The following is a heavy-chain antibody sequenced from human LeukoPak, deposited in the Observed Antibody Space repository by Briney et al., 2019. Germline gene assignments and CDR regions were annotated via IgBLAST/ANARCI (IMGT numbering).Heavy chain of an antibody. CDR1: GHTFTGYY. V-gene: IGHV1-2*02. J-gene: IGHJ5*02. CDR3: AREGAAARGFDR. Sequence: ASVKVSCKASGHTFTGYYMHWVRQAPGQGLEWMGWINPNSGGTNYPQKCQGRVTMTRGTSISTAYMELSRLRSDDTAVYYCAREGAAARGFDRWGQGTLVTVSS. CDR2: INPNSGGT. D-gene: IGHD6-13*01.